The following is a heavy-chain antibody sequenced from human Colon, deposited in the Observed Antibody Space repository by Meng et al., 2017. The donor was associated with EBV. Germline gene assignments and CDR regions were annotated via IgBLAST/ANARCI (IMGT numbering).Heavy chain of an antibody. Sequence: QGHLQEAGPGLVEPSQTLSLTCPVSGGSMSSGNYYWSWIRQPPGKGLEWIGYIHHSGSAYYNPSLKSRVSISVDTSKNQFSLNLNSMTAADTAVYYCASFDHIPRRNYFDYWGQGTLVTVSS. CDR1: GGSMSSGNYY. CDR2: IHHSGSA. D-gene: IGHD2-21*01. J-gene: IGHJ4*02. CDR3: ASFDHIPRRNYFDY. V-gene: IGHV4-30-4*01.